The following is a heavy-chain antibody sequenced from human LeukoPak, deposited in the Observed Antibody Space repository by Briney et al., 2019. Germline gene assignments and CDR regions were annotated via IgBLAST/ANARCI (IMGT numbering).Heavy chain of an antibody. CDR3: ARGDYYGSTGYYPFDY. CDR1: GFTFSDYY. CDR2: LSTSGTTI. D-gene: IGHD3-22*01. Sequence: PGGSLRLSCAASGFTFSDYYMSWIRQAPGKGLEWVSFLSTSGTTIYNADPVKGRFTISRDNAKNSLYLQMNSLRADDTAVYYCARGDYYGSTGYYPFDYWGQGTLVTVSS. V-gene: IGHV3-11*01. J-gene: IGHJ4*02.